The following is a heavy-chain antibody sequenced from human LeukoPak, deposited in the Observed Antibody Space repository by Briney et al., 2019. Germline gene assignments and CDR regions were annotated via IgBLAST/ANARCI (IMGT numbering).Heavy chain of an antibody. Sequence: SETLSLTCTVSGGSISSYYWSWIRQSPGKGLEWIASIYYSGSTNYNPSLKSRVTISVDTSKNQFSLRLNSVIAADTAVYYCARGILRKDFWGQGTLVIVPS. V-gene: IGHV4-59*01. CDR3: ARGILRKDF. CDR1: GGSISSYY. D-gene: IGHD2/OR15-2a*01. J-gene: IGHJ4*02. CDR2: IYYSGST.